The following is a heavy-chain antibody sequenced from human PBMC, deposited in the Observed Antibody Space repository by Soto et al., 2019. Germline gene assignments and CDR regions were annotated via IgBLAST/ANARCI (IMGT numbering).Heavy chain of an antibody. CDR1: GFTFSSYG. CDR2: ISYDGSNK. V-gene: IGHV3-30*18. D-gene: IGHD2-15*01. CDR3: AKGPLGYCSGGSCYLAPGYFDL. J-gene: IGHJ2*01. Sequence: QVQLVESGGGVVQPGRSLRLSCAASGFTFSSYGMHWVRQAPGKGLEWVAVISYDGSNKYYADSVKGRFTISRDNSKNTLYLQMNSLRAEDTAVYYCAKGPLGYCSGGSCYLAPGYFDLWGRGTLVTVSS.